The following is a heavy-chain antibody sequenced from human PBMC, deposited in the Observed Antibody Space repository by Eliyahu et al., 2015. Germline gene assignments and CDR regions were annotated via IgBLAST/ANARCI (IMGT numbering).Heavy chain of an antibody. V-gene: IGHV3-30*18. J-gene: IGHJ4*02. Sequence: QVQLVESGGGVVQPGRSLRLSXAASGFTFSXXARXXVRQGPGKGAEWVAVISYDGSNKYYADSVKGRFTISRDNSKNTLYLQMNSLRAEDTAVYYCAKDGYCSGGSCYSSYFDYWGQGTLVTVSS. D-gene: IGHD2-15*01. CDR3: AKDGYCSGGSCYSSYFDY. CDR1: GFTFSXXA. CDR2: ISYDGSNK.